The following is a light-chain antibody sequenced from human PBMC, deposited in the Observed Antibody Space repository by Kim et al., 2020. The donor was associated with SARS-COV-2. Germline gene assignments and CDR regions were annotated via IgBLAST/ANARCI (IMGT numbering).Light chain of an antibody. V-gene: IGLV2-8*01. Sequence: GQSVTISCTGTSGDVGGYNYVSWYQQHPGKAPKLMIYEVSKRPSGVPDRFSGSKSDNTASLTVSGLQAGDEADYYCCSYSVTNTLVFGGGTQLTVL. CDR2: EVS. J-gene: IGLJ3*02. CDR3: CSYSVTNTLV. CDR1: SGDVGGYNY.